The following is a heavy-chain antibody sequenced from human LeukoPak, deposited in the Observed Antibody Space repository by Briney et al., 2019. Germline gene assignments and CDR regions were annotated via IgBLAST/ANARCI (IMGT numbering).Heavy chain of an antibody. J-gene: IGHJ4*02. D-gene: IGHD6-19*01. V-gene: IGHV3-53*01. Sequence: GGSLRLSCAASGFTVSSNYMSWVRQAPGKGLEWVSVIYSGGSTYYADSVKGRFTISRDNSKNTLYLQMNSLRAEDTAVYYCARASFHLSGFDYWGQGTLVTVSS. CDR3: ARASFHLSGFDY. CDR2: IYSGGST. CDR1: GFTVSSNY.